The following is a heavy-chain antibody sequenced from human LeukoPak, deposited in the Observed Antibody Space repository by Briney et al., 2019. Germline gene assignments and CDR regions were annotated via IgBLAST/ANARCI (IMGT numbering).Heavy chain of an antibody. J-gene: IGHJ4*02. CDR2: IYSGGST. CDR1: RFTFSSHA. Sequence: PGGSLRLSCAASRFTFSSHAMSWVRQAPGKGLEWVSVIYSGGSTYYADSVKGRFTISRDNSKNTLYLQMNSLRAEDTAVYYCAGGGYSYGFYYWGQGTLVTVSS. CDR3: AGGGYSYGFYY. V-gene: IGHV3-53*01. D-gene: IGHD5-18*01.